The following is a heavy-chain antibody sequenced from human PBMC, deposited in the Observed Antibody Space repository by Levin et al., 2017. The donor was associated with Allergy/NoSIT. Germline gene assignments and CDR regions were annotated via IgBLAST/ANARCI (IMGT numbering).Heavy chain of an antibody. CDR1: GGSISSGDYY. D-gene: IGHD3-10*01. CDR3: ARDYYGSGSYSDY. CDR2: IYYSGST. V-gene: IGHV4-30-4*01. Sequence: SETLSLTCTVSGGSISSGDYYWSWIRQPPGKGLEWIGYIYYSGSTYYNPSLKSRVTISVDTSKNQFSLKLSSVTAADTAVYYCARDYYGSGSYSDYWGQGTLVTVSS. J-gene: IGHJ4*02.